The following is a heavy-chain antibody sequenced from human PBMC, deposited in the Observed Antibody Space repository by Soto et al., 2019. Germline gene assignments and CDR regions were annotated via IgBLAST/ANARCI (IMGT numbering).Heavy chain of an antibody. Sequence: GGSLRLSCTASGFPFSRSDMNWFRQAPGKGLEWLSYISSSGATIYYADSVKGRFTISRDNAKNSLYLHMNSLRAEDTTVYYCARGYIGGWSRGGYIDCWGQGTLVTAPQ. CDR3: ARGYIGGWSRGGYIDC. J-gene: IGHJ4*02. CDR1: GFPFSRSD. V-gene: IGHV3-48*03. CDR2: ISSSGATI. D-gene: IGHD6-19*01.